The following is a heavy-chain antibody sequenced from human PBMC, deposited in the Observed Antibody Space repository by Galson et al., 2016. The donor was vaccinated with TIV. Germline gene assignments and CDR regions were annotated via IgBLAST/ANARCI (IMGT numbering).Heavy chain of an antibody. J-gene: IGHJ5*01. D-gene: IGHD5-12*01. V-gene: IGHV4-59*11. CDR3: ATGDLLRWWFDP. CDR2: ISYAGSR. Sequence: SETLSLTCSVSGVSISGHYWSWIRQPPGRGLEWLGSISYAGSRYNNPSLQGQVTISLDTSKAQFSLRLTSVTAADTAVYYCATGDLLRWWFDPWGQGTPVTVSS. CDR1: GVSISGHY.